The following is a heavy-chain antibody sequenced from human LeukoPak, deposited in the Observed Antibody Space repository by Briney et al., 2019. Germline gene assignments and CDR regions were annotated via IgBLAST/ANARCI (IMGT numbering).Heavy chain of an antibody. CDR2: IYYSGST. D-gene: IGHD1-7*01. V-gene: IGHV4-59*08. Sequence: SETLSLTCTVSGGSISSYYWSWIRQPPGKGLEWIGYIYYSGSTNYNPSLKSRVTIPVDTSKNQFSLKLSSVTAADTAVYYCARQGLPGNYHYYYYHGMDVWGQGTTVTVSS. CDR1: GGSISSYY. J-gene: IGHJ6*02. CDR3: ARQGLPGNYHYYYYHGMDV.